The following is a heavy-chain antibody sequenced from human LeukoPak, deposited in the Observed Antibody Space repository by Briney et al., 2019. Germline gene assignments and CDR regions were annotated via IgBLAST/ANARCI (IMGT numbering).Heavy chain of an antibody. CDR1: GFTFSSSD. J-gene: IGHJ6*03. Sequence: GSLRLSCAASGFTFSSSDMRWVRQAPGSGLEWVSSICHSDSNTYYADSVMGRFTISRDNSKNTLYLQMNSLSAEDTAVYYCAKRGNPTVGHHYLDVWGKGTTVSVSS. V-gene: IGHV3-23*05. CDR2: ICHSDSNT. CDR3: AKRGNPTVGHHYLDV. D-gene: IGHD1-1*01.